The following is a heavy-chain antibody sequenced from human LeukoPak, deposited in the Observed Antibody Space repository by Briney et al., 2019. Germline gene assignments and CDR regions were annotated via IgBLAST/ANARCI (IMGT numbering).Heavy chain of an antibody. CDR3: ARGSTPSYYYDSSGHFDY. D-gene: IGHD3-22*01. CDR1: GGTFSSYA. CDR2: IIPIFGTA. V-gene: IGHV1-69*05. J-gene: IGHJ4*02. Sequence: SVKVSCKASGGTFSSYAISWVRQAPGQGLEWMGGIIPIFGTANYAQKFQGRVTMTRDTSTSTVYMELSSLRSEDTAVYYCARGSTPSYYYDSSGHFDYWGQGTLVTVSS.